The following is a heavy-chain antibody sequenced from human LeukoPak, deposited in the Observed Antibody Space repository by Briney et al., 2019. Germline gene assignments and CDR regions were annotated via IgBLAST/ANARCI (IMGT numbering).Heavy chain of an antibody. CDR3: ARVSGTQLWSFDY. CDR1: GGSFSDYF. Sequence: SETLSLTCAVYGGSFSDYFWSWIRQSPGKGLEWIGEINHSGSANYNPSLKSRVTISVDTSKNQFSLKLSSLTAADTAVYFCARVSGTQLWSFDYRGRGTPVSVSS. V-gene: IGHV4-34*01. D-gene: IGHD5-18*01. CDR2: INHSGSA. J-gene: IGHJ4*02.